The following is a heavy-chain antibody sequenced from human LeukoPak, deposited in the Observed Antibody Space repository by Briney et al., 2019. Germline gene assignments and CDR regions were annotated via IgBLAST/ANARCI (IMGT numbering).Heavy chain of an antibody. D-gene: IGHD5-12*01. CDR1: GFTFSNFG. V-gene: IGHV3-23*01. CDR2: LSGSGHKV. CDR3: AKSGRYSSYDFAES. J-gene: IGHJ4*02. Sequence: GGSLRLSCTASGFTFSNFGMSWVRQAPGEGLEWVSTLSGSGHKVYYADSVKGRFTISRENSENTLYLEMNSLRIEDTGTYYCAKSGRYSSYDFAESGGQGTLVVVSS.